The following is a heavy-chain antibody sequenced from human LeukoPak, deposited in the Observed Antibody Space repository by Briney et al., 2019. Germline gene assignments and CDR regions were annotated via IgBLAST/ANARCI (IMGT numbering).Heavy chain of an antibody. V-gene: IGHV4-34*01. Sequence: SETLSLTCGVYGGSFSGYYWSWIRQPPGRGLEWIGEINHSGSTNYNPSLKSRVIISVDTSKSQFSLKLSSVTVADTAVYYCARHRAPPGYYYYYYMDVWGKGTTVTVSS. CDR3: ARHRAPPGYYYYYYMDV. CDR2: INHSGST. D-gene: IGHD5-24*01. J-gene: IGHJ6*03. CDR1: GGSFSGYY.